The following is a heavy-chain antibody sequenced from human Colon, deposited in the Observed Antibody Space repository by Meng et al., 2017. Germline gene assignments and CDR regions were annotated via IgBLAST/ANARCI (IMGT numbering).Heavy chain of an antibody. V-gene: IGHV4-4*02. CDR3: CGGIAGTGRPLYFDY. D-gene: IGHD1-14*01. CDR2: IYDYGRT. J-gene: IGHJ4*02. Sequence: QLRGQGPGLVNPSGTLSLPCTVSGGPFTSGNFWGWVRQPPGKGLDLIGEIYDYGRTNYNPSLMSRVTISIDKSKSQFSLDLSSVIAADTAVYYCCGGIAGTGRPLYFDYWGQGTLVTVSS. CDR1: GGPFTSGNF.